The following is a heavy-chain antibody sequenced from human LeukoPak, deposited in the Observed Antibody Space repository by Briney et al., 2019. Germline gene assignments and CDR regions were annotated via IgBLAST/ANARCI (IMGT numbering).Heavy chain of an antibody. Sequence: SETLSLTCTVSGGSISGYYWSWIRQPPGKGLEWIGYIYYSGSTNYNPSLKSRVTISVDTSKNQFSLKLSSVTAADTAVYYCARSRYCTNGVCYPRGAYYYYYYMDVWGKGTTVTVSS. J-gene: IGHJ6*03. D-gene: IGHD2-8*01. CDR1: GGSISGYY. CDR2: IYYSGST. V-gene: IGHV4-59*08. CDR3: ARSRYCTNGVCYPRGAYYYYYYMDV.